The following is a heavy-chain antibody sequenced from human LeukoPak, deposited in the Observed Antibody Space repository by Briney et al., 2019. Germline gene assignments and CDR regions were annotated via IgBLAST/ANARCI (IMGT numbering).Heavy chain of an antibody. J-gene: IGHJ4*02. D-gene: IGHD3-10*01. CDR1: GYTFTSYD. Sequence: ASVKVSCKASGYTFTSYDINWVRQATGQGLEWMGWINTNTGNPTYAQGFTGRFVFSLDTSVSTAYLQISSLKAEDTAVYYCALAQGSYYHTPFDYWGQGTLVTVSS. V-gene: IGHV7-4-1*02. CDR3: ALAQGSYYHTPFDY. CDR2: INTNTGNP.